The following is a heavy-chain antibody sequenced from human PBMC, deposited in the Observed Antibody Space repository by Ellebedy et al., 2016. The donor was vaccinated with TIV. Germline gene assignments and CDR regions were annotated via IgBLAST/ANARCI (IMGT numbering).Heavy chain of an antibody. J-gene: IGHJ6*02. CDR1: GGSFSGYY. CDR3: ARDKAAAGMDYGMDV. CDR2: INHSGST. Sequence: MPSETLSLTCAVYGGSFSGYYWSWIRQPPGKGLEWIGEINHSGSTNYNPSLKSRVTISVDTSKNQFSLKLSSVTAADTAVYYCARDKAAAGMDYGMDVWGQGTTVTVSS. V-gene: IGHV4-34*01. D-gene: IGHD6-13*01.